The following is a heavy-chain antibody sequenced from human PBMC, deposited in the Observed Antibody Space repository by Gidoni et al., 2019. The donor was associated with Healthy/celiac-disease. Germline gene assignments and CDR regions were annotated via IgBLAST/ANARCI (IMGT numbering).Heavy chain of an antibody. V-gene: IGHV5-51*01. J-gene: IGHJ6*02. D-gene: IGHD3-3*01. Sequence: EVQLVPSAAEGKNPGGSLKISCKGSGYSFPSYWIGWVRQMPGKGLEWMGIIYPGDSDTRYSPSFQGQVTISADKSISTAYLQWSSLKASDTAMYYCARQGFNPHYYYYYGMDVWGQGTTVTVSS. CDR1: GYSFPSYW. CDR2: IYPGDSDT. CDR3: ARQGFNPHYYYYYGMDV.